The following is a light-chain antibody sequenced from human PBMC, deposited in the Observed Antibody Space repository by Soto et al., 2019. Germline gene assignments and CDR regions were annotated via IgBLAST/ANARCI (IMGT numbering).Light chain of an antibody. CDR2: DVS. J-gene: IGLJ1*01. V-gene: IGLV2-14*01. CDR1: SGDVGGYNY. Sequence: QSALTQPASVSGSPGQSITISCTGTSGDVGGYNYVSWYQQQPGKAPKLMIYDVSNRPSGVSNRFAGSKSGNTASLTISGIKAEDEAAYYCSSYTSSSTYVFGNGTKPPS. CDR3: SSYTSSSTYV.